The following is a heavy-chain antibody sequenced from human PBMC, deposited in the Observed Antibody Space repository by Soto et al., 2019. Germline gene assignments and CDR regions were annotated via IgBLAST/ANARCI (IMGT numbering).Heavy chain of an antibody. V-gene: IGHV4-30-2*01. Sequence: QLQLQESGSGLVKPSQTLSLTCAVSGGSISSGGYSWSWIRQPPGKGLEWIGYIYHSGSTYYNPSLKIRVTTSVDRSKNQFSLKLSSVTAADTAVYYCARALGYCISTRCGGMDVWGQGTTVTVSS. CDR2: IYHSGST. D-gene: IGHD2-2*01. CDR1: GGSISSGGYS. CDR3: ARALGYCISTRCGGMDV. J-gene: IGHJ6*02.